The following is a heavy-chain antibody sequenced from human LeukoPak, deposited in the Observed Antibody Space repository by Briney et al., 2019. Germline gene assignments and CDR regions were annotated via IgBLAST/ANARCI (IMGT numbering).Heavy chain of an antibody. CDR1: GFPFNSYS. Sequence: GSLRLSLAAPGFPFNSYSIGLVRQAPGKGLEGGPTITTSDGNTYYADSVKGRFTVSRDNSKNTLFLQMNSLRAEDTAVYYCAKDGGLWVSAHWGDSWGRGTLVTVSS. J-gene: IGHJ4*02. D-gene: IGHD7-27*01. CDR3: AKDGGLWVSAHWGDS. CDR2: ITTSDGNT. V-gene: IGHV3-23*01.